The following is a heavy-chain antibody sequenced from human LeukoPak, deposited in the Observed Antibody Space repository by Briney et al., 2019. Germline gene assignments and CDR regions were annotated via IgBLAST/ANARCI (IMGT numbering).Heavy chain of an antibody. Sequence: GSLRLSCVASGFAFNTYWMYWVHQVARKGLVWVSRIKPDGSSTEYADSVKGRFTISRDNAKNTLYLQMSSLRAEDTAMYYCTTLYGDSLDYWGQGTLVTVSS. V-gene: IGHV3-74*01. CDR1: GFAFNTYW. J-gene: IGHJ4*02. D-gene: IGHD2-21*02. CDR3: TTLYGDSLDY. CDR2: IKPDGSST.